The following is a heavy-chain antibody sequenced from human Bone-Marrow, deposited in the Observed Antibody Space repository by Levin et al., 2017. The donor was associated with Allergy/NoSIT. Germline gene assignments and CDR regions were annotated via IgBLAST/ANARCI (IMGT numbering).Heavy chain of an antibody. CDR1: GGSFSGYY. D-gene: IGHD1-1*01. CDR2: INHSGST. CDR3: ARVVQLERRTLYLHAFDI. V-gene: IGHV4-34*01. J-gene: IGHJ3*02. Sequence: HSQTLSLTCAVYGGSFSGYYWSWIRQPPGKGLEWIGEINHSGSTNYNPSLKSRVTISVDTSKNQFSLKLSSVTAADTAVYYCARVVQLERRTLYLHAFDIWGQGTMVTVSS.